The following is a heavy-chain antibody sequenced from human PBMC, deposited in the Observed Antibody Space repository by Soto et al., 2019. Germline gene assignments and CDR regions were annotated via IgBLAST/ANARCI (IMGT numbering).Heavy chain of an antibody. CDR3: ARGGSSWYGAWFDP. V-gene: IGHV4-59*02. CDR1: GGSVSSSY. D-gene: IGHD6-13*01. CDR2: IYDDVST. Sequence: SETLSLTCTVSGGSVSSSYWSWIRQPPGKGLEWIGYIYDDVSTNYNPSLKSRVTISVDTSKTHFSLKLSSVTAADTAVYYCARGGSSWYGAWFDPWGQGTLVTVSS. J-gene: IGHJ5*02.